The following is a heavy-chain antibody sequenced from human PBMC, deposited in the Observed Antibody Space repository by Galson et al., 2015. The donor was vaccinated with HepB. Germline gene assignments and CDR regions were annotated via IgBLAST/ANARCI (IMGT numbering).Heavy chain of an antibody. CDR2: ISGSGGST. D-gene: IGHD2-2*02. J-gene: IGHJ4*02. V-gene: IGHV3-23*01. CDR3: AKGGYCSSTSCYTVY. Sequence: SLRLSCAASGFTFSSYAMSWVRQAPGKGLEWVSAISGSGGSTYYADSVKGRFTISRDNSKDTLYLQMNSLRAEDTAVYYCAKGGYCSSTSCYTVYWGQGTLVTVSS. CDR1: GFTFSSYA.